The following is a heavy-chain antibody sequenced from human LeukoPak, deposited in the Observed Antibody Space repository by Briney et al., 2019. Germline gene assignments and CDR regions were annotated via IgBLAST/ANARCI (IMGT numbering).Heavy chain of an antibody. J-gene: IGHJ6*03. D-gene: IGHD6-19*01. CDR1: GFTFSSYS. CDR3: ARDPYSGGYGAYYYYYMDV. Sequence: GGSLRLSCAASGFTFSSYSMNWVRQAPGKGLEWVSSISSSSSYIYYADSVRGRFTISRDNAENSLYLQMNSLRDEDTAVYYCARDPYSGGYGAYYYYYMDVWGKGTTVTVSS. CDR2: ISSSSSYI. V-gene: IGHV3-21*01.